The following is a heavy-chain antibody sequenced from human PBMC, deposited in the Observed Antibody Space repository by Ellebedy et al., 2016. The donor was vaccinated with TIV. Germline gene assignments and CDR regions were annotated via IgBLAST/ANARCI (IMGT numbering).Heavy chain of an antibody. CDR1: GFTLSRHW. Sequence: GESLKISCAASGFTLSRHWMSWVRQGPGKGLEWVANINQDGGEKNYVDSVRGRFTISRDNAKNSLYLQMNSLRAEDTAVYYCARLAGAKCQCAFDIWGQGTMVTVSS. CDR3: ARLAGAKCQCAFDI. CDR2: INQDGGEK. D-gene: IGHD4/OR15-4a*01. V-gene: IGHV3-7*01. J-gene: IGHJ3*02.